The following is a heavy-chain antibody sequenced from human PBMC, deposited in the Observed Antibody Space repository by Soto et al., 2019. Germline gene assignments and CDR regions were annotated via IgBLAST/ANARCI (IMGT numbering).Heavy chain of an antibody. CDR1: GFTFSDYY. J-gene: IGHJ6*03. D-gene: IGHD4-17*01. CDR3: AGPTVTTKNYYYYYMDV. Sequence: GGSLRLSCAASGFTFSDYYMSWIRQAPGKVLEWVSYISSSGSTIYYADSVKGRFTISRDNAKNSLYLQMNSLRAEDTAVYYCAGPTVTTKNYYYYYMDVWGKGTTVTVSS. V-gene: IGHV3-11*01. CDR2: ISSSGSTI.